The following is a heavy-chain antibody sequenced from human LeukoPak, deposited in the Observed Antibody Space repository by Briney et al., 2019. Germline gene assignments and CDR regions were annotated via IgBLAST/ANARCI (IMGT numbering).Heavy chain of an antibody. J-gene: IGHJ3*02. CDR3: ARLLDNDSSGYPDTFDM. D-gene: IGHD3-22*01. Sequence: PSETLSLTCTVSGGSISSYYWSWIRQPAGKGLEWIGRIYTSGSTNYNPSLKSRVTMSVDTSKNQFSLKLSSVTAADTAVYYCARLLDNDSSGYPDTFDMWGQGTVVTVSS. CDR2: IYTSGST. V-gene: IGHV4-4*07. CDR1: GGSISSYY.